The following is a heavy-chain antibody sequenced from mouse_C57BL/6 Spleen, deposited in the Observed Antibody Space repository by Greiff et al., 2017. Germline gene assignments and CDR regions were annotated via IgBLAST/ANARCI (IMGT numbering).Heavy chain of an antibody. D-gene: IGHD1-1*01. CDR2: ISSGSSTI. CDR1: GFTFSDYG. CDR3: ARSGLQELWVVDWYFDV. V-gene: IGHV5-17*01. Sequence: EVQLVESGGGLVKPGGSLKLSCAASGFTFSDYGMHWVRQAPEKGLEWVAYISSGSSTIYYADTVKGRFTISRDNAKNTLFLQMTSLRSEDTAMYYCARSGLQELWVVDWYFDVWGTGTTVTVSS. J-gene: IGHJ1*03.